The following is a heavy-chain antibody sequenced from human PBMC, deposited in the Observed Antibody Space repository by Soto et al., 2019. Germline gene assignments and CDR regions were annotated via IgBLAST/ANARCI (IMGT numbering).Heavy chain of an antibody. CDR2: IWYDGSNK. Sequence: PGGSLRLSCAASGFTFSSYGMHWVRQAPGKGLEWVAVIWYDGSNKYYADSVKGRFTISRDNSKNTLYLQMNSLRAEDTAVYYCASLSTIGPSNYGMDVWGQGTTVTVSS. CDR1: GFTFSSYG. V-gene: IGHV3-33*01. CDR3: ASLSTIGPSNYGMDV. D-gene: IGHD3-10*01. J-gene: IGHJ6*02.